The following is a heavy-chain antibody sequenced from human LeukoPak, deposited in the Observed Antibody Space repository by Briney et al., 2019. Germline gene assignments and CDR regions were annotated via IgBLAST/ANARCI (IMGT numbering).Heavy chain of an antibody. CDR2: IYYSGST. CDR3: ARHFQYYDILTGYYI. V-gene: IGHV4-39*01. J-gene: IGHJ4*02. CDR1: GGSISSSSYY. D-gene: IGHD3-9*01. Sequence: SETLSLTCTVSGGSISSSSYYWGWIRQPPGKGLEWIGRIYYSGSTYYNPSLKSRVTISVDTSKNQYPLKLSCVTAADTAVYYCARHFQYYDILTGYYIWGQGTLVTVSS.